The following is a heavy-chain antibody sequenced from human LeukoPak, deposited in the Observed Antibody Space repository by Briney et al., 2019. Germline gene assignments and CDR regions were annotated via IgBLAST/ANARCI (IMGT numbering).Heavy chain of an antibody. Sequence: GGSLRLSCAASGFTFDDYAMHWVRQAPGKGLEWVSGISWNSGSIGYADSVKGRFTISRDNAKNSLYLQMNSLRAEDTALYYCAKGGLLLWFGELFFGRGQGTLVTVSS. CDR1: GFTFDDYA. CDR3: AKGGLLLWFGELFFG. D-gene: IGHD3-10*01. J-gene: IGHJ4*02. CDR2: ISWNSGSI. V-gene: IGHV3-9*01.